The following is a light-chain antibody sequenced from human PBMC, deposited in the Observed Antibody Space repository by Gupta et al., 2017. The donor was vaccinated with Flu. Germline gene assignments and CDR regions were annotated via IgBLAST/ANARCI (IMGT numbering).Light chain of an antibody. CDR2: EVS. Sequence: QSALTQPASVSGSPGQSIPISCTGTSSDVGAYNYVSWYQQHPGKAPKLMIYEVSYRPSGISDRFSGSKSANTASLTISGLQADDEADYYCSSYTGSVTVFGGGTKLTVL. CDR3: SSYTGSVTV. J-gene: IGLJ3*02. V-gene: IGLV2-14*01. CDR1: SSDVGAYNY.